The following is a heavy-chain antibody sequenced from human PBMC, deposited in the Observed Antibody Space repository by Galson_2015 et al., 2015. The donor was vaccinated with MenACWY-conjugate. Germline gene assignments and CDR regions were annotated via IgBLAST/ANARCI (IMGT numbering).Heavy chain of an antibody. D-gene: IGHD1-26*01. V-gene: IGHV3-74*01. Sequence: PLRLSCAAAGFIFNTYWMHWVRLAPGKGLVWVSRINPGGSSTTYADSVKDRFTISRDNAKTTLYLQMNSLRPEDTSVFYCAKSRGASCYFDSWGQGTLVTVSS. CDR1: GFIFNTYW. CDR2: INPGGSST. J-gene: IGHJ4*02. CDR3: AKSRGASCYFDS.